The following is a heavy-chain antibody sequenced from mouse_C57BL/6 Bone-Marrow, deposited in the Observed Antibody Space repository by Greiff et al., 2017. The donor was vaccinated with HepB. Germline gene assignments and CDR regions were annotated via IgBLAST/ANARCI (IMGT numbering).Heavy chain of an antibody. Sequence: QVQLQQPGAELVRPGTSVKLSCKASGYTLTSYWMHWVKQRPGQGLEWIGVIDPSDSYTNYNQKFKGKATLTVDTSSSTAYMQLSSLTSEDSAVYYCAREDYYGSSWYFDVWGTGTTVTVSS. J-gene: IGHJ1*03. D-gene: IGHD1-1*01. CDR2: IDPSDSYT. V-gene: IGHV1-59*01. CDR3: AREDYYGSSWYFDV. CDR1: GYTLTSYW.